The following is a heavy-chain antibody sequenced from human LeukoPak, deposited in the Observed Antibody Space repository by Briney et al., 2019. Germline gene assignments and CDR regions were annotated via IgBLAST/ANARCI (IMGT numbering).Heavy chain of an antibody. CDR1: GSTFSSYE. D-gene: IGHD5-12*01. Sequence: GGSLRLSCAASGSTFSSYEMNWVRQAPGKGLEWVSAISGSGGSTYYADSVKGRFTISRDNSKNTLYLQMNSLRAEDTAVYYCARRGLKWRWGQGTLVTVSS. J-gene: IGHJ4*02. V-gene: IGHV3-23*01. CDR3: ARRGLKWR. CDR2: ISGSGGST.